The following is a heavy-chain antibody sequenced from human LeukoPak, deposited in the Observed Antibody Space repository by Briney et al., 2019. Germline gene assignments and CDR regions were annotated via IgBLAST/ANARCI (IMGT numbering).Heavy chain of an antibody. D-gene: IGHD3-10*01. Sequence: ASVKVSCKASGYTFTCCYMHWVRQAPGQGLEWMGWINPNSGGTNYAQKFQGRVTMTRDTSISTAYMELSRLRSDDTAVYYCARISIWFGKTEAFDIWGQGTMVTVSS. CDR3: ARISIWFGKTEAFDI. V-gene: IGHV1-2*02. CDR1: GYTFTCCY. J-gene: IGHJ3*02. CDR2: INPNSGGT.